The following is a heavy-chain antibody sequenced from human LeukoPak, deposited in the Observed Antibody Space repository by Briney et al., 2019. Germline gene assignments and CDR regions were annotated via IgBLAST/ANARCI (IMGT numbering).Heavy chain of an antibody. CDR3: ARGPALPDI. D-gene: IGHD2-2*01. CDR2: INPNSGGT. CDR1: GYTFTSYA. J-gene: IGHJ3*02. Sequence: ASVKVSCKASGYTFTSYAMNWVRQAPGQGLEWMGWINPNSGGTNYAQKFQGRVTMTRDTSISTAYMELSRLRSDDAAVYYCARGPALPDIWGQGTMVTVSS. V-gene: IGHV1-2*02.